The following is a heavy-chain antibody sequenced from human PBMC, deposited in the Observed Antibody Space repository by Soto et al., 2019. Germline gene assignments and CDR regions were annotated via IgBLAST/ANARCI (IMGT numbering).Heavy chain of an antibody. CDR3: ARRIVPSNWLDP. V-gene: IGHV5-51*01. CDR2: IYPGDSDT. Sequence: GESLKISCKGSGYSFTSYWIGWVRHMPGKGLEWMGIIYPGDSDTTYSPSFQGQVTISADKSISTAYLQWSSLKASDTAIYYCARRIVPSNWLDPWGQGTLVTVSS. CDR1: GYSFTSYW. D-gene: IGHD2-2*01. J-gene: IGHJ5*02.